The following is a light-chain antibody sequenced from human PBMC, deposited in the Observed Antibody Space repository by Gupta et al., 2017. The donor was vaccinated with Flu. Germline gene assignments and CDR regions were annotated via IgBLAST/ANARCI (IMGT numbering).Light chain of an antibody. CDR2: WAS. J-gene: IGKJ4*01. V-gene: IGKV4-1*01. CDR1: QSVLYSSINNNY. CDR3: QQYSLAPLT. Sequence: NCKSSQSVLYSSINNNYLAWFQQKPGQPPKLLIYWASTRESGVPDRFSGSGSGTDFTLTISSLQAEDVAVYYCQQYSLAPLTFGGGTKVEI.